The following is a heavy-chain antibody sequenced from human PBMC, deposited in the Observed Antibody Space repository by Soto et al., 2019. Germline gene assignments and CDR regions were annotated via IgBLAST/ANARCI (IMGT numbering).Heavy chain of an antibody. CDR2: IVVGSGKT. D-gene: IGHD3-10*01. V-gene: IGHV1-58*01. J-gene: IGHJ2*01. Sequence: QMQLVQSGPEVKKPGTSVKVSCKASGFTFTSSAVQWVRQARGQRLGWIGWIVVGSGKTNYAQKFQERVTITRDMSTSTAYMELSSLRAEDTAVYYCAADEGVKGYFDLWGRGTLVTVSS. CDR3: AADEGVKGYFDL. CDR1: GFTFTSSA.